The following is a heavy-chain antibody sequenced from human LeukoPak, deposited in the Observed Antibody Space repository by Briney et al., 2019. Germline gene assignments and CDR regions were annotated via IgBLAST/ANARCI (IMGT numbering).Heavy chain of an antibody. CDR1: GYTLTELS. CDR3: ATDRNSGYDLNY. CDR2: FDPKDGET. V-gene: IGHV1-24*01. Sequence: GASVKVSCKVSGYTLTELSMHWVRQAPGKGPEWMGGFDPKDGETIYAQKFQGRVTMTKDTSTNTAYMELSSLRSEDTAVYYCATDRNSGYDLNYWGQGTLVTGSS. D-gene: IGHD5-12*01. J-gene: IGHJ4*02.